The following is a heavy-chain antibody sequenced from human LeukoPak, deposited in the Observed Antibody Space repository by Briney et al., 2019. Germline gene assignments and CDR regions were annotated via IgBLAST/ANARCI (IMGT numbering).Heavy chain of an antibody. J-gene: IGHJ4*02. Sequence: SETLSLTCIVYGDSISSSNYYWGWIRQPPGKGLEWIGNIYYSGSTYLNPSLKSRVTLSADTSKNQFSLKLSSVTAADTAVYYCARLFSAAAGNRGHWGQGTLVTVSS. CDR1: GDSISSSNYY. CDR2: IYYSGST. D-gene: IGHD6-13*01. CDR3: ARLFSAAAGNRGH. V-gene: IGHV4-39*01.